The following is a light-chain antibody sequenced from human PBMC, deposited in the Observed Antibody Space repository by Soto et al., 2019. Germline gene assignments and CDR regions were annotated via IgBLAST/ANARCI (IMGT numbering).Light chain of an antibody. CDR2: DAY. CDR3: QQRHMWPIT. J-gene: IGKJ5*01. V-gene: IGKV3-11*01. Sequence: EVVLTQSPVTLSLSPGERATLSCRASQSFRGLLAWYQQKPAQAPRLLIYDAYNRATGIPPRFSGSGSGTDFTLPISSIEHEDSAVYYCQQRHMWPITFGQGTRLEIK. CDR1: QSFRGL.